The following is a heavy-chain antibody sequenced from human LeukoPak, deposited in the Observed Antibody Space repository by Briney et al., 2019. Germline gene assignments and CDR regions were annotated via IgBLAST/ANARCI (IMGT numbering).Heavy chain of an antibody. D-gene: IGHD5-18*01. Sequence: PGGSLRLSCAASGFTSDDYAMHWVRQAPGKGLEWVSLISGDGGSTYYADSVKGRFTISGDNSKNSLYLQMNSLRTEDTALYYCAKEIGAMVTSDYWGQGTLVTVSS. CDR2: ISGDGGST. CDR1: GFTSDDYA. V-gene: IGHV3-43*02. CDR3: AKEIGAMVTSDY. J-gene: IGHJ4*02.